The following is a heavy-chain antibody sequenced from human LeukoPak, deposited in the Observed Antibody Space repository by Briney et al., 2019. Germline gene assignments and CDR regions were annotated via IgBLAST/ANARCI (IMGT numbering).Heavy chain of an antibody. CDR2: IYHSGST. CDR3: ARSAAHYYYYYYMDV. J-gene: IGHJ6*03. V-gene: IGHV4-38-2*01. Sequence: SETLSLTCAVSGYSISSGCYWGWIRQPPGKGLEWIGSIYHSGSTYFNPSLKSRVTMSLGTSKNQFSLKLSSVTAADTAVYYCARSAAHYYYYYYMDVWGKGTTVTVSS. CDR1: GYSISSGCY.